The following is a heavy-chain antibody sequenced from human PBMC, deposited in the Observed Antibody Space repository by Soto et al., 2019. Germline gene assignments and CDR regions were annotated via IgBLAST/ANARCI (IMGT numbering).Heavy chain of an antibody. CDR1: GYSISSSKW. J-gene: IGHJ4*02. D-gene: IGHD6-13*01. CDR2: MYYSGST. V-gene: IGHV4-28*01. Sequence: KPSETLSLTCTVSGYSISSSKWWGWIRQPPGKGLEWIGYMYYSGSTYYNPSLKSRVTMSVDTSKNQLSLKLSSVTAVDTAVYYCARWDSSTWYWNIDYWGQGTLVTVSS. CDR3: ARWDSSTWYWNIDY.